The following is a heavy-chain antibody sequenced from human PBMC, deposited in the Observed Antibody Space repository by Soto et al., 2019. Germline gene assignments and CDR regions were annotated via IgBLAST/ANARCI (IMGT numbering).Heavy chain of an antibody. CDR2: IDPSDSYT. V-gene: IGHV5-10-1*03. Sequence: EVQLVQSGAEVKKPGESLRISCKGSGYSFTSYLISWVRQMPGKVLEWMGRIDPSDSYTNYSPSFQCHVTISADKAISTAYQEWSSLKASDTVMYYCARSSMITFGGVIEGDAFDIWGQGTMGTVSS. CDR3: ARSSMITFGGVIEGDAFDI. CDR1: GYSFTSYL. J-gene: IGHJ3*02. D-gene: IGHD3-16*02.